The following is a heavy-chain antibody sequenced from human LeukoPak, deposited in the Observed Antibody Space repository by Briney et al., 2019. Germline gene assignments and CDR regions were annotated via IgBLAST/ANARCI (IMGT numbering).Heavy chain of an antibody. CDR2: FDPEDGET. V-gene: IGHV1-24*01. CDR1: GYTLTELS. J-gene: IGHJ6*03. Sequence: ASVKVSCKVSGYTLTELSMHWVRQAPGKGLEWMGGFDPEDGETIYAQKFQGRVTITTDESTSTAYMELSSLRSEDTAVYYCARMSLRGYYMDVWGKGTTVTVSS. D-gene: IGHD3-10*01. CDR3: ARMSLRGYYMDV.